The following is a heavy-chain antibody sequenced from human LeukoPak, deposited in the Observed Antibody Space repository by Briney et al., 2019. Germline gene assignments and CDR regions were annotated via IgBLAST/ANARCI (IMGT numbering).Heavy chain of an antibody. V-gene: IGHV3-66*02. CDR2: IYSGGST. J-gene: IGHJ3*02. CDR1: GFTVSSNY. Sequence: GGSLRLSCAASGFTVSSNYMSWVRQAPGKGLEWVSVIYSGGSTYYEDSVKGRFTISRDNSKNTLYLQMNSLRAEDTAVYYCARLGDYGEDEPDAFDIWGQGTMVTVSS. D-gene: IGHD4-17*01. CDR3: ARLGDYGEDEPDAFDI.